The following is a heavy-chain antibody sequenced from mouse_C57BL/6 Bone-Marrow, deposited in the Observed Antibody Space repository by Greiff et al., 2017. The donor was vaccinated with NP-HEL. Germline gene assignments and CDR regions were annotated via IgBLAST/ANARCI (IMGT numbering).Heavy chain of an antibody. CDR1: GFTFSSYG. CDR3: ARPLITTVVAPGFAY. J-gene: IGHJ3*01. CDR2: ISSGGSYT. Sequence: EVMLVESGGDLVKPGGSLKLSCAASGFTFSSYGMSWVRQTPDKRLEWVATISSGGSYTYYLDSVKGRFTISRDNAKNTLYLQMSSLKSEDTAMYYCARPLITTVVAPGFAYWGQGTLVTVSA. D-gene: IGHD1-1*01. V-gene: IGHV5-6*02.